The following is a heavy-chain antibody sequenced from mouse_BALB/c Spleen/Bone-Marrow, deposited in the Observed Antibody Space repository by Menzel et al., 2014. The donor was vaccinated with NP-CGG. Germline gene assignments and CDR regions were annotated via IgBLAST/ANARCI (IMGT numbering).Heavy chain of an antibody. Sequence: VQLKQSGAELVRSGASVKLSCTASGFNIKDYYMHWVKQRPEQGLEWIGWIDPENGDTEYAPKFQGKATMTADTSSNTAYLQLSSLTSEDTAVYHCNARDYRYEGYAMDYWGQGTSATVSS. CDR1: GFNIKDYY. CDR3: NARDYRYEGYAMDY. J-gene: IGHJ4*01. CDR2: IDPENGDT. V-gene: IGHV14-4*02. D-gene: IGHD2-14*01.